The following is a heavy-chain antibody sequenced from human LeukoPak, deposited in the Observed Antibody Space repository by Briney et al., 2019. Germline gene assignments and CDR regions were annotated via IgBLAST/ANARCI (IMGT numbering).Heavy chain of an antibody. CDR1: GYTFTSYG. CDR3: ARGAPGSYCSGGSCPYFDY. Sequence: ASVKVSCKASGYTFTSYGISWVRQATGQGLEWMGWVNPNSGHTGYAQKFQGRVTMTRNTSISTAYMELSSLTSEDTAVYYCARGAPGSYCSGGSCPYFDYWGQGTLVSVSS. V-gene: IGHV1-8*02. J-gene: IGHJ4*02. D-gene: IGHD2-15*01. CDR2: VNPNSGHT.